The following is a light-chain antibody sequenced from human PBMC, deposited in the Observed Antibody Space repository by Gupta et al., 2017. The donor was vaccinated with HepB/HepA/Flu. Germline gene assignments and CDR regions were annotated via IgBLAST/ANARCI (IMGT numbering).Light chain of an antibody. CDR1: QSVRGNY. Sequence: ELVLTQSPGTLSLSPGERATLSCRASQSVRGNYLAWYQQKPGQAPRLFIYGASGRDGGVPDRISGSGAGKEFTLTSSRLEPEDFAVYYWQQDSSFKTFGQGTKVEIK. J-gene: IGKJ1*01. CDR3: QQDSSFKT. CDR2: GAS. V-gene: IGKV3-20*01.